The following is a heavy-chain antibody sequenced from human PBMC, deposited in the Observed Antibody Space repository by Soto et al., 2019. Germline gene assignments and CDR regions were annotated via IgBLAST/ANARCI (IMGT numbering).Heavy chain of an antibody. V-gene: IGHV5-10-1*01. CDR2: IDPSDSYT. CDR3: ASLTGTTRYYYGMDV. CDR1: GYGFTSYW. J-gene: IGHJ6*02. D-gene: IGHD1-7*01. Sequence: PGESLKISCKGSGYGFTSYWISWVRQMPGKGLEWMGRIDPSDSYTNYSPSFQGHVTISADKSISTAYLQWSSLKASDTAMYYCASLTGTTRYYYGMDVWGQGTTVTVSS.